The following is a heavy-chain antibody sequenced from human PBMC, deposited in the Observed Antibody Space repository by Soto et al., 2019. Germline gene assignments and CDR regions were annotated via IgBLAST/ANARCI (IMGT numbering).Heavy chain of an antibody. CDR1: GFTFSSYA. D-gene: IGHD3-3*01. Sequence: GGSLRLSCAASGFTFSSYAMSWVRQAPGKGLEGVSAISGSGGSKYYADSVKGRFTISRDNSKNTLYLQMNSLRADDTAVYYCARVRFCFDYWGQGTLVNVSS. CDR3: ARVRFCFDY. J-gene: IGHJ4*02. CDR2: ISGSGGSK. V-gene: IGHV3-23*01.